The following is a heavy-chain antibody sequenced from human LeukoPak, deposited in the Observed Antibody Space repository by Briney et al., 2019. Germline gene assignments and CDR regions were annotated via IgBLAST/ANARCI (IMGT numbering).Heavy chain of an antibody. CDR1: GGSISSGGYY. Sequence: SQTLSLTCTVSGGSISSGGYYWSWVRQHPGKGLEWIGHIYYSGSTYYNPSLKSRVTISVDTSKNQFSLKLSSVTAADTAVYYCARDPYGSIDYWGQGTLVTVSS. CDR2: IYYSGST. D-gene: IGHD3-10*01. CDR3: ARDPYGSIDY. J-gene: IGHJ4*02. V-gene: IGHV4-31*03.